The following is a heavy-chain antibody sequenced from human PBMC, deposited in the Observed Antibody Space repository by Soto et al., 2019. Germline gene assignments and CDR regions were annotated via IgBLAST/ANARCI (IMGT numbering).Heavy chain of an antibody. CDR2: IYYDGSN. D-gene: IGHD3-16*01. CDR1: GGCMTRIIDD. V-gene: IGHV4-39*01. CDR3: ARRGSASWRNLVES. Sequence: ETLPRPGSVAGGCMTRIIDDWGWNRQSRGKGLEWFGNIYYDGSNFYNPSLKSRVTISVDTSKSQFSLSVSSVTATDTAVYYSARRGSASWRNLVESGGHGSLGIVSA. J-gene: IGHJ5*01.